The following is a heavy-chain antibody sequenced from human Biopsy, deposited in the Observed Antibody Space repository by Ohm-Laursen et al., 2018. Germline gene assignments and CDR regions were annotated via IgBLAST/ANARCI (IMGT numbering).Heavy chain of an antibody. CDR3: ARGSNDFGGLYFPR. J-gene: IGHJ4*02. Sequence: SDTLSLTCTVSGGSFTGPYWSWIRQPPGKGLEWIGHISYTGYTSYNASLKSRVTISVDTSRNHFSLRLSSLTAADTAVYYCARGSNDFGGLYFPRWGQGTLLTVSS. CDR2: ISYTGYT. D-gene: IGHD4-23*01. V-gene: IGHV4-59*11. CDR1: GGSFTGPY.